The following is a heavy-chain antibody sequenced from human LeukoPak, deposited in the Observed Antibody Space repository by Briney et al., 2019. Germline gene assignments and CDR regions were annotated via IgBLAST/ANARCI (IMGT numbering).Heavy chain of an antibody. CDR3: ARGGTLREWDY. V-gene: IGHV1-8*01. Sequence: GASVKVSCKASGYTFISYDINWVRQATGQGLEWLGWMNPNPNSGNTGYVQKFQGRVTMTRYTSISTAYMELSSLRSEDTAVYYCARGGTLREWDYWGQGTLVTVSS. CDR1: GYTFISYD. J-gene: IGHJ4*02. D-gene: IGHD3-3*01. CDR2: MNPNPNSGNT.